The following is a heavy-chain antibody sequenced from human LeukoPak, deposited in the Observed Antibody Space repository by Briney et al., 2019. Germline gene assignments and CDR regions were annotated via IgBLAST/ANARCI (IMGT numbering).Heavy chain of an antibody. J-gene: IGHJ4*02. CDR2: ISYDGSNK. Sequence: SLRLSCAASGFTSSIYAMHWGRQAPGKGLEWGAVISYDGSNKYYADSVKGRFTISRNNSKNTLYRQMNSLRAEATAVYYCARDSPPLLRYFAWLLVYWGQGALVTVSS. CDR1: GFTSSIYA. V-gene: IGHV3-30*04. CDR3: ARDSPPLLRYFAWLLVY. D-gene: IGHD3-9*01.